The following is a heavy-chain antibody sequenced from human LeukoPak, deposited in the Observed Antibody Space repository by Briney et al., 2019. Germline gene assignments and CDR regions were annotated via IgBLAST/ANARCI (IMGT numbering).Heavy chain of an antibody. CDR3: ARGVWGTPYGMDV. J-gene: IGHJ6*02. CDR2: IYYSGST. CDR1: GGSISSSSYY. V-gene: IGHV4-39*01. Sequence: SETLSLTCTVSGGSISSSSYYWGWIRQPPGKGLEWIGSIYYSGSTYYNPSLKSRVTISVDTSKNQFSLKLSSVTAADTAVYYCARGVWGTPYGMDVWGQGTTVTVSS. D-gene: IGHD7-27*01.